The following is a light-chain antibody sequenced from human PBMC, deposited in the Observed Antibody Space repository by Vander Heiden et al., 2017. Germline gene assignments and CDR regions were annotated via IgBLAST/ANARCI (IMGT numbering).Light chain of an antibody. V-gene: IGKV3-15*01. CDR1: QSVSSN. Sequence: EIVMTQSPATLSVSPGERATLSCRASQSVSSNLAWYQQKPGQAPRLLIYGASTRATGLPARSSASAYGLEFTLTISSRQSGDFTVYYCPLGNKWAPLTFGGGTKVEIK. CDR3: PLGNKWAPLT. CDR2: GAS. J-gene: IGKJ4*01.